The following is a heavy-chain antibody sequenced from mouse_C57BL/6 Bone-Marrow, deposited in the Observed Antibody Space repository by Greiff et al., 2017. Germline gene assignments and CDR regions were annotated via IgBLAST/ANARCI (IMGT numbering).Heavy chain of an antibody. CDR1: GYAFSSYW. Sequence: LKESGASVKISCKASGYAFSSYWMNWVKQRPGKGLEWIGQIYPGDGDANYNGKFKGKATLTADKSSSTAYMQLSSLTSEDSAVYFCAREGIYFDYWGQGTTLTVSS. J-gene: IGHJ2*01. V-gene: IGHV1-80*01. CDR3: AREGIYFDY. CDR2: IYPGDGDA.